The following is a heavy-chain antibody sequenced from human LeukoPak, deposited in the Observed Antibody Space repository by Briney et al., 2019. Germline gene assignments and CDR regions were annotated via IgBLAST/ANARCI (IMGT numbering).Heavy chain of an antibody. CDR1: GGSISSYF. V-gene: IGHV4-4*07. CDR2: IYADGAT. J-gene: IGHJ6*03. Sequence: SETLSLTCTVSGGSISSYFWSWIRQSAGKGLEWIGRIYADGATNYNPSLKSRATISVDTSKNQFSLTLSSVTAADTAVYYCARNNYDKYSYYCMDVWGKGTAVTVSS. D-gene: IGHD1-1*01. CDR3: ARNNYDKYSYYCMDV.